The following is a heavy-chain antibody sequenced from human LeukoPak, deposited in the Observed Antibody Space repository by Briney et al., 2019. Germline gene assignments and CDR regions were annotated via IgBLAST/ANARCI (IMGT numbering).Heavy chain of an antibody. CDR2: ISSSSSYI. D-gene: IGHD2-2*01. Sequence: GGSLRLSCAASGFTFSSYSMNWVRQAPGKGLEWVSSISSSSSYIYYADSVKGRFTISRDNAKNSLYLQMNSLRAEDTAVYYCAGGAMPAYYYGIDGWGKGTTVTVSS. V-gene: IGHV3-21*01. CDR3: AGGAMPAYYYGIDG. J-gene: IGHJ6*04. CDR1: GFTFSSYS.